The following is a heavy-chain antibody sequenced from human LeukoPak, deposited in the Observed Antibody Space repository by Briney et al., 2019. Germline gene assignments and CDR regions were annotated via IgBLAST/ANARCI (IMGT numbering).Heavy chain of an antibody. CDR2: MNPHSDNT. CDR1: GGTFNNYA. Sequence: ASVKVSCKASGGTFNNYAINWVRQATGQELEWMGWMNPHSDNTAYTQKFQGRVTMTKNTSISTAYMELSSLRSDDTAVYYCTRRANGRRYNWFDTWGQGTLVTVSS. D-gene: IGHD2-8*01. CDR3: TRRANGRRYNWFDT. V-gene: IGHV1-8*02. J-gene: IGHJ5*02.